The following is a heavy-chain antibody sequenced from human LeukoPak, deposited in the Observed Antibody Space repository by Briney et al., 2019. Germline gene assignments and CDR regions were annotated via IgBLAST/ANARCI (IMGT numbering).Heavy chain of an antibody. J-gene: IGHJ4*02. D-gene: IGHD3-10*01. Sequence: ASVKVSCKASGYTLTSYDINWERQAAGQGLEWKGWMNPNSGNTAYAKKCQGRVTMTTNPPIGTAYMRLSSLRSEDTAVYYCARRGRITMVRGVSHFDYWGQGTLVTVAS. CDR3: ARRGRITMVRGVSHFDY. CDR1: GYTLTSYD. V-gene: IGHV1-8*01. CDR2: MNPNSGNT.